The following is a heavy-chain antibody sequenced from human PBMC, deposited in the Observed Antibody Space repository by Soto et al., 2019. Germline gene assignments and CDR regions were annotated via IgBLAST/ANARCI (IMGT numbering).Heavy chain of an antibody. D-gene: IGHD2-2*01. Sequence: GGSLRLSCAASGITFDDYTMHWVRQAPGKGMEWVSLISWDGGSTYYADSVKGRFTISRDNSKNSLYLQMNSLRTEDAALYYCAKDSHIVLVPAAMSHPRSNGIDVWGQGTTVTVSS. J-gene: IGHJ6*02. CDR2: ISWDGGST. V-gene: IGHV3-43*01. CDR3: AKDSHIVLVPAAMSHPRSNGIDV. CDR1: GITFDDYT.